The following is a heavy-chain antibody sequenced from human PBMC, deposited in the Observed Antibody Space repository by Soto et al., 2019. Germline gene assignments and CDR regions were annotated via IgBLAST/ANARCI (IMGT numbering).Heavy chain of an antibody. Sequence: EVQLVESGGGLVQPGGSLRLSCAASGFTVSSNYMSWVRQAPGKGLEWVSVIYSGGSTYYADSVKGRFTISRDNSKNTMYLQMNSLRAEDTAVYYCARMYTAAAAGTYTPSYYYYYGMDVWGQGTTVTVSS. CDR1: GFTVSSNY. CDR2: IYSGGST. J-gene: IGHJ6*02. V-gene: IGHV3-66*01. CDR3: ARMYTAAAAGTYTPSYYYYYGMDV. D-gene: IGHD6-13*01.